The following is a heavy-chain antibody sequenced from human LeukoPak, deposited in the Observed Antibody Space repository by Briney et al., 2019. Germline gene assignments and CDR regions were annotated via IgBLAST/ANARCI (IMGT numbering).Heavy chain of an antibody. CDR1: GYTFTNDF. CDR2: INPNTGAT. J-gene: IGHJ6*02. V-gene: IGHV1-2*02. Sequence: ASVKVSCKASGYTFTNDFIHWVRQAPGQALGWMAWINPNTGATNYAQKFQGRVTMTRDSSVSTAYMELSSLRSDDTAVYYCAREMVGYQIDVWGQGTMVT. D-gene: IGHD2-8*01. CDR3: AREMVGYQIDV.